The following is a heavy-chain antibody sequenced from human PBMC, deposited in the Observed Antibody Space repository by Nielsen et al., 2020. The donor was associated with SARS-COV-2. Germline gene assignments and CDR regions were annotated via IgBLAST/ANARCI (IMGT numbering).Heavy chain of an antibody. CDR1: GFTFSSYA. D-gene: IGHD1-1*01. CDR3: AKAIHNWNDEISRYYYYYYMDV. CDR2: ISGSGGST. J-gene: IGHJ6*03. V-gene: IGHV3-23*01. Sequence: GGSLRLSCAASGFTFSSYAMSWVRQAPGKGLEWVSAISGSGGSTYYADSVKGRFTISRDNSKNTLYLQMNSLRAEDTAVYYCAKAIHNWNDEISRYYYYYYMDVWGKGTTVTVSS.